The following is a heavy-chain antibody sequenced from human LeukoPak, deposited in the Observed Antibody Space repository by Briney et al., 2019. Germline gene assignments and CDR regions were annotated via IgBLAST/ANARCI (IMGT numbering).Heavy chain of an antibody. CDR3: AKNRGHCVDGVCHNYYYMDV. J-gene: IGHJ6*03. Sequence: PGGSLRLSCAASGFTFSSFAMTWVRQAPGKGLEGFSTVSGSGGRTDYADSVKGGFTISRDNLKNTLYLQMNGLRAEDTAVYYCAKNRGHCVDGVCHNYYYMDVWGRGTTVTVSS. V-gene: IGHV3-23*01. CDR1: GFTFSSFA. CDR2: VSGSGGRT. D-gene: IGHD2-8*02.